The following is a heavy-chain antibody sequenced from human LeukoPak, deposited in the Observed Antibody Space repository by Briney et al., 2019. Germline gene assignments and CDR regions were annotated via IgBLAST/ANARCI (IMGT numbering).Heavy chain of an antibody. CDR3: ARAYSGSYRKEAAFDI. CDR2: INPNSGGT. D-gene: IGHD1-26*01. J-gene: IGHJ3*02. CDR1: GYTFTGYY. V-gene: IGHV1-2*02. Sequence: GASVKVSCKASGYTFTGYYMHWVRQAPGQGLEWMGWINPNSGGTNYAQKFQGRVTMTRDTSISTAYMELSRLRSDDTAVYYCARAYSGSYRKEAAFDIWGQGTMVTVSS.